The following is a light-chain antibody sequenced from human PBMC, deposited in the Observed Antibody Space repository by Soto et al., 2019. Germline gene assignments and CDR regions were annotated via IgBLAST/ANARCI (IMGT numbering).Light chain of an antibody. Sequence: TQPACVSGSTAQSITISCTGTSSDVGGYSYVSWYQQHPGKAPKLMIYAVNNRPSGVSDRFSGSKSGNTASLTISGLQAEDEADYYCSSYTSGSYVFGTGTQLTVL. V-gene: IGLV2-14*01. J-gene: IGLJ1*01. CDR2: AVN. CDR1: SSDVGGYSY. CDR3: SSYTSGSYV.